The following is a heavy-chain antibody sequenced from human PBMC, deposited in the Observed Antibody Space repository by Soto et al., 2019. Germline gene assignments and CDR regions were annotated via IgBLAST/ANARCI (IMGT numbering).Heavy chain of an antibody. V-gene: IGHV3-30*18. CDR3: AKDAYYYDSGGDFEGGYFDY. Sequence: QVQLVESGGGVVQPGRSLRLSCAVSGFTFKNYGMHWVRQAPGKGLEWVAVILYDGSYKYYADSVQGRFNISRDNSKNTLYLQMNSLRAEDTAVYYCAKDAYYYDSGGDFEGGYFDYWGQGTLVTVSS. CDR2: ILYDGSYK. J-gene: IGHJ4*02. CDR1: GFTFKNYG. D-gene: IGHD3-22*01.